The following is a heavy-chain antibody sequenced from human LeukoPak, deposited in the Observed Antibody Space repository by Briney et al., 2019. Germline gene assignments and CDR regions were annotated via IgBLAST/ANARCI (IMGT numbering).Heavy chain of an antibody. CDR2: ISSSGST. J-gene: IGHJ5*02. CDR1: GDSISSGDYY. Sequence: SQTLSLTCTVSGDSISSGDYYWSWIRQPAGKGLEWIGRISSSGSTNYNPSLKSRVTISVDTSKNQFSLKLNSVTAADTAVYYCARDRAYYDILTGYYMEGWFDPWGQGTLVTVSS. V-gene: IGHV4-61*02. D-gene: IGHD3-9*01. CDR3: ARDRAYYDILTGYYMEGWFDP.